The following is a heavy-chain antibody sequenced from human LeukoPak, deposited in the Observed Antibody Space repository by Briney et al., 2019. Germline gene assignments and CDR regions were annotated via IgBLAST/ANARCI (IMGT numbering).Heavy chain of an antibody. Sequence: GGSLRLSCAASGFTFSSYSMNWVRQAPGKGLEWVSSISSSSSYIYYADSVKGRFTISRDNAKNSLYLQMDSLRAEDTAVYYRARAPAAGTWWFDPWGQGTLVTVSS. CDR1: GFTFSSYS. CDR3: ARAPAAGTWWFDP. V-gene: IGHV3-21*01. J-gene: IGHJ5*02. D-gene: IGHD6-13*01. CDR2: ISSSSSYI.